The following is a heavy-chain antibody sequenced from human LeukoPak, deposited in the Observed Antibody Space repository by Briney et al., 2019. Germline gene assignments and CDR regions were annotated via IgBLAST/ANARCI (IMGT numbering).Heavy chain of an antibody. V-gene: IGHV3-23*05. CDR3: ARILHYYQAIDF. D-gene: IGHD3-10*01. J-gene: IGHJ6*02. Sequence: SGGSETLSCEASGYTLSSYDMTWVRQAPGKGLEWVSSIGSDNKPHYSESVKGRFAISRDNSKSMLFLQLNSLRAEDTALYYCARILHYYQAIDFWGQGTTVTVSS. CDR2: IGSDNKP. CDR1: GYTLSSYD.